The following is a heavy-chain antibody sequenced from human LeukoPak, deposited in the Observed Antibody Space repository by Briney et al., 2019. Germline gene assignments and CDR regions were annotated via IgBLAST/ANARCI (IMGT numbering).Heavy chain of an antibody. V-gene: IGHV4-59*01. CDR1: GDSIRGYY. Sequence: SETLSLTCSVSGDSIRGYYWNWIRQPAGKGLEWIGYIYYSGTTNYNPSLKSRVTISVDTSKNQFSLKLSSVTAADTAVYYCARGVYIAAAQYAYWGQGTLVTVSS. J-gene: IGHJ4*02. CDR3: ARGVYIAAAQYAY. D-gene: IGHD6-13*01. CDR2: IYYSGTT.